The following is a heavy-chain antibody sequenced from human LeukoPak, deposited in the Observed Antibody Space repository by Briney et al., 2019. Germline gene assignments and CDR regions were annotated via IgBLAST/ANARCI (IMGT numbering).Heavy chain of an antibody. V-gene: IGHV3-53*01. CDR2: IYSGGST. J-gene: IGHJ6*03. CDR3: ARHGTITMVRGRLRYYYMDV. CDR1: GFTDSSNY. D-gene: IGHD3-10*01. Sequence: GGSLRLSCAASGFTDSSNYMSWVRQAPGKGLEWVSVIYSGGSTYYADSVKGRFTISRDNSKNTLYLQMSSLRAEDTAVYYCARHGTITMVRGRLRYYYMDVWGKGATVTISS.